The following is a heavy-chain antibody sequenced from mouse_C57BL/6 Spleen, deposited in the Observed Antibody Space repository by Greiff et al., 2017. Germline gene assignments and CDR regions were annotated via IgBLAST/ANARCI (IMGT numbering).Heavy chain of an antibody. CDR2: IDPNSGGT. CDR1: GYTFTSYW. J-gene: IGHJ4*01. D-gene: IGHD1-1*01. CDR3: ARPYYGSSYSAMDY. V-gene: IGHV1-72*01. Sequence: QVQLQQPGAELVKPGASVKLSCKASGYTFTSYWMHWVKQRPGRGLEWIGRIDPNSGGTKYNEKFKSKATLTVDKPSSTAYMQLSSLTSEDSAVYYGARPYYGSSYSAMDYWGQGTSVTVSS.